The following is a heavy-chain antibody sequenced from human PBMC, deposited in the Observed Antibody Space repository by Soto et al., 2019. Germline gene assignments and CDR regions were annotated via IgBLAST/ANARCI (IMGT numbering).Heavy chain of an antibody. CDR2: IGTTSTYI. CDR1: GFTFGTFT. V-gene: IGHV3-21*01. Sequence: LRLSCAASGFTFGTFTMSWVRQAPGKGLEWVSSIGTTSTYIYYADSVRGRFTISRDNAKNSLYLQMNSLRAEDTAVYFCARVMCGDCSSYYYYSMDVWGQGTTVTVSS. D-gene: IGHD2-21*02. CDR3: ARVMCGDCSSYYYYSMDV. J-gene: IGHJ6*02.